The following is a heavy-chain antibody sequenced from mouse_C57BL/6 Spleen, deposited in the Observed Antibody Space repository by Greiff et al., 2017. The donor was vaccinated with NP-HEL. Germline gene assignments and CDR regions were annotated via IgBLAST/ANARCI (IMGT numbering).Heavy chain of an antibody. J-gene: IGHJ4*01. V-gene: IGHV5-15*01. CDR1: GFTFSDYG. CDR2: ISNLAYSI. Sequence: EVQGVESGGGLVQPGGSLKLSCAASGFTFSDYGMAWVRQAPRKGPEWVAFISNLAYSIYYADTVTGRFTISRENAKNTLYLEMSSLRSEDTAMYYCARQSLHYAMDYWGQGTSVTVSS. CDR3: ARQSLHYAMDY. D-gene: IGHD6-1*01.